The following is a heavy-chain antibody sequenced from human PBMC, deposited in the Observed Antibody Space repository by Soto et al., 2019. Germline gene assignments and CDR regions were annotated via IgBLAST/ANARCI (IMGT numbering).Heavy chain of an antibody. D-gene: IGHD3-22*01. V-gene: IGHV1-46*01. J-gene: IGHJ4*02. CDR3: ARGVRGDYYDSSGYFAY. Sequence: ASVKVSCKASGYTFTSYDMHWVRQAPGQGLEWMGIINPSGGSTSYAQKFQGRVTMTRDTSTSTVYMELSSLRSEDTAVYYCARGVRGDYYDSSGYFAYWAQGTLVTVSS. CDR2: INPSGGST. CDR1: GYTFTSYD.